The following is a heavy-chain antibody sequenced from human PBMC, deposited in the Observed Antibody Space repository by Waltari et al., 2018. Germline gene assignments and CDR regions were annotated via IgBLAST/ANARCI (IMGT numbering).Heavy chain of an antibody. CDR1: GFTFGTHS. V-gene: IGHV3-48*04. D-gene: IGHD6-6*01. J-gene: IGHJ4*02. CDR3: ARIAALFLLDY. Sequence: EVQLVESGGGLIQPGGSLRLSCAASGFTFGTHSMNWVRQAPGKGLEGFSYISPTSTTIYYADSVKGRFTISRDNAKNTLYLQMNSLRAEDTAVYYCARIAALFLLDYWGQGTLVTVSS. CDR2: ISPTSTTI.